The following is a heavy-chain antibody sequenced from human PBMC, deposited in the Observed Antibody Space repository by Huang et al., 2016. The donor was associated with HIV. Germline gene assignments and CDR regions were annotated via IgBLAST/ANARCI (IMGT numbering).Heavy chain of an antibody. Sequence: EVQLVQSGAEVKKPGESLKISCQISGFKFTSYWIAWVRQRPGQGLEWGGTIGPDDSDTRYSPSFQGHVTIAADKSISTAFLQWSSLRASDTALYFCASRRTTPESYYLDVWGNGTTVIVSS. D-gene: IGHD2-15*01. CDR3: ASRRTTPESYYLDV. V-gene: IGHV5-51*03. J-gene: IGHJ6*04. CDR1: GFKFTSYW. CDR2: IGPDDSDT.